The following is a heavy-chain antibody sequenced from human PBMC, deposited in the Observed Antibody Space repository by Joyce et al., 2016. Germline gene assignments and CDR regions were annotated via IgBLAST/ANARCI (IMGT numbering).Heavy chain of an antibody. CDR1: GLTFSSYA. D-gene: IGHD5-24*01. Sequence: EVQLLESGGGLVQPAGSLRLSCAAFGLTFSSYAMSWVRQAPGTGREWVSVISGIGGSICDADSVKGRFTFSRDNSKNTLELKLNSLGAEDTAVYYCAKGADGSAVYFYYMEVWGKGTTVTVPS. V-gene: IGHV3-23*01. CDR3: AKGADGSAVYFYYMEV. J-gene: IGHJ6*03. CDR2: ISGIGGSI.